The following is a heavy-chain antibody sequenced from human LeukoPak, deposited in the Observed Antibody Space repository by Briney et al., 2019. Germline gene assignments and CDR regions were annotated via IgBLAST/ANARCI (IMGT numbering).Heavy chain of an antibody. CDR1: GYTFTSYG. D-gene: IGHD5-24*01. CDR3: AREVEMATTAGWLDP. V-gene: IGHV1-18*01. CDR2: ISAYNGNT. Sequence: GASVKVSCKASGYTFTSYGISWVRQALGQGLEWMGWISAYNGNTNYAQKLQGRVTMTTDTSTSTVYMELRSLRSDDTAVYYCAREVEMATTAGWLDPWGQGTLVTVSS. J-gene: IGHJ5*02.